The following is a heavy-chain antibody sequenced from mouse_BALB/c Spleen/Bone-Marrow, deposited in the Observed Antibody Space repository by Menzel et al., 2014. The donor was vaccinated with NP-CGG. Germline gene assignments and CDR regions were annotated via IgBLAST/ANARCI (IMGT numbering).Heavy chain of an antibody. D-gene: IGHD3-3*01. CDR1: GFTFSSYG. J-gene: IGHJ4*01. V-gene: IGHV5-6*01. CDR2: ISSGDSYT. CDR3: ARHRADYDAMDY. Sequence: EVMLVESGGDLVKPGGSLKLSCAASGFTFSSYGMSWVRQTPDKRLEWVATISSGDSYTYYPDSVQGRFTISIDNAKNTLYLLMSSLKSEDTAMYYCARHRADYDAMDYWGQGTSVNGSS.